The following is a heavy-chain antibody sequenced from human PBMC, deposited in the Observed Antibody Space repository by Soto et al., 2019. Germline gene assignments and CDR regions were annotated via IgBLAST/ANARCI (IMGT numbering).Heavy chain of an antibody. CDR3: TKDLFSTHIDFWSGYSSDY. CDR1: GFTFSNAW. Sequence: PGGSLRLSCAASGFTFSNAWMSWVRQAPGRGLEWVGRIKSKTDGGTTDYAAPVKGRFTISRDDSKNTLYLQMNSLKAVDTVVYYCTKDLFSTHIDFWSGYSSDYWGKGTLGTVSS. J-gene: IGHJ4*02. D-gene: IGHD3-3*01. CDR2: IKSKTDGGTT. V-gene: IGHV3-15*01.